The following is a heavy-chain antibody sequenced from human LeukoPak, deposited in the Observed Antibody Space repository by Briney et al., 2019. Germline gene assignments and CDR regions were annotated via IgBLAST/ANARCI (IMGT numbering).Heavy chain of an antibody. J-gene: IGHJ4*02. V-gene: IGHV4-34*01. CDR1: GGSFSGYY. D-gene: IGHD3-10*01. CDR3: ARGRFMVRGVIMRD. CDR2: INHSGST. Sequence: SETLSLTCAVYGGSFSGYYWSWIRQPPGKGLEWIGEINHSGSTNYNPSLKSRVTISVDTSKNQFSLKLSSVTAADTAVYYCARGRFMVRGVIMRDWGQGTLVTVSS.